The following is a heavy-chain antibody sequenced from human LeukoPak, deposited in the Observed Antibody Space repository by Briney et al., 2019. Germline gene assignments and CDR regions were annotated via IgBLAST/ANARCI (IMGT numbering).Heavy chain of an antibody. CDR3: AKWVPGLYDSSSYYSPYFDY. CDR1: GFTFSSYG. V-gene: IGHV3-30*02. D-gene: IGHD3-22*01. CDR2: IRYDGSNK. J-gene: IGHJ4*02. Sequence: PGGSLRLSCAASGFTFSSYGMHWVRQAPGKGLEWVAFIRYDGSNKYYADSVKGRFTISRDNSKNTLYLQMNSLRAEDTAVYYCAKWVPGLYDSSSYYSPYFDYWGQGTLVTVSS.